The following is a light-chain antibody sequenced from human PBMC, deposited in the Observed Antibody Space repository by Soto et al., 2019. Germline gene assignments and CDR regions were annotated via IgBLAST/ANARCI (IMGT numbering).Light chain of an antibody. CDR3: GAWDSSLSANWV. V-gene: IGLV1-51*01. Sequence: QSVLTQPPSVSAAPGQKVTISCSGSSSNIGNNFVSWYQQLPGTAPTLLIYDNDKRPSGIPDRFSGSKSGTSATLGITGLQTGDEADYYCGAWDSSLSANWVFGGGTKLTVL. CDR2: DND. CDR1: SSNIGNNF. J-gene: IGLJ3*02.